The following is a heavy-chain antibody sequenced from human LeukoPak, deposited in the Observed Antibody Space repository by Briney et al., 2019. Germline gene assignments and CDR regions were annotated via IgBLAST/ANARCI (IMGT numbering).Heavy chain of an antibody. V-gene: IGHV3-48*03. CDR1: GFTFSSYE. CDR2: ISSSGSTI. CDR3: AELGITMIGGV. Sequence: SLRLSFSASGFTFSSYEMNWVRPAPGKGLEWVSYISSSGSTIYYADSVKGRFTISRDNAKNSLYLQMNSLRAEDTAVYYCAELGITMIGGVWGKGTTVTISS. J-gene: IGHJ6*04. D-gene: IGHD3-10*02.